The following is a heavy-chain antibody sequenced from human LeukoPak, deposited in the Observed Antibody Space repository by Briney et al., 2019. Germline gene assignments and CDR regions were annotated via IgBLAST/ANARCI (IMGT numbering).Heavy chain of an antibody. CDR1: GGSISSLY. CDR3: ARDCRGRYYNTGENYNYGMDV. D-gene: IGHD3-10*01. CDR2: IDYRGST. V-gene: IGHV4-59*11. Sequence: PSETLSLTCTVSGGSISSLYWTWIRLSPGKGLEWIGDIDYRGSTNYSPSLKSRVTISLGTSKDQFSLKLSSVTAADTAVYYCARDCRGRYYNTGENYNYGMDVWGQGTTVTVSS. J-gene: IGHJ6*02.